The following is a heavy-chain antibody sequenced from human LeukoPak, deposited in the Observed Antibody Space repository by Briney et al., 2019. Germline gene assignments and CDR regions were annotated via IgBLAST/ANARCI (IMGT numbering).Heavy chain of an antibody. CDR3: ARAPFKYSSSPVGGQYYYYYYYMDV. J-gene: IGHJ6*03. Sequence: SETLSLTCTVSGGSISSYYWSWIRQPPGKGLEWIGNIYYSGSTNYNPSLKSRVTISVDTSKNQFSLKLSSVTAADTAVYYCARAPFKYSSSPVGGQYYYYYYYMDVWGKGTTVTVSS. CDR1: GGSISSYY. CDR2: IYYSGST. V-gene: IGHV4-59*12. D-gene: IGHD6-13*01.